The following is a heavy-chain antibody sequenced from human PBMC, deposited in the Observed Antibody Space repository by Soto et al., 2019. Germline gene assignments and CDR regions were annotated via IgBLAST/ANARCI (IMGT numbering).Heavy chain of an antibody. CDR2: IIPIFGTA. CDR3: ARDLEYSGLHP. CDR1: GGTFSSYA. J-gene: IGHJ5*02. D-gene: IGHD6-6*01. V-gene: IGHV1-69*01. Sequence: QVQLVQSGAEVKKPGSSVKVSCKASGGTFSSYAISWVRQAPGQGLEWMGGIIPIFGTANYAQKFQGRVTITADESTSTAYMELSRLRSEDSAVYYCARDLEYSGLHPWGQGTLVTVSS.